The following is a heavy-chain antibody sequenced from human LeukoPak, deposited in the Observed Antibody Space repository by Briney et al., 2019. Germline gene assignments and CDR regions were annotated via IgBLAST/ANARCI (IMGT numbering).Heavy chain of an antibody. CDR2: INPNSGGT. Sequence: ASETLSCKASGYTFTGYYMHWGRHGHAQGLEWKGFINPNSGGTNYAQKFQGRVTMTRDTSISTAYMELSRLRSDDTAVYYCARVRIIVRYFDWSLDYWGQGTLVTVSS. CDR1: GYTFTGYY. CDR3: ARVRIIVRYFDWSLDY. D-gene: IGHD3-9*01. V-gene: IGHV1-2*02. J-gene: IGHJ4*02.